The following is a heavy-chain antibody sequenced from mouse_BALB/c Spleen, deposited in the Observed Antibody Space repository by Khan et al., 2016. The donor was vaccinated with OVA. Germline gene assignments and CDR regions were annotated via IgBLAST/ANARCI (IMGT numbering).Heavy chain of an antibody. J-gene: IGHJ3*01. CDR2: IYPGSGST. D-gene: IGHD2-12*01. Sequence: LQQPGSELVRPGASVKLSCKASGYTFTSYWMHWVKQRPGQGLEWIGDIYPGSGSTNYDEKFKRKATLTVDTSSSQAYMQLSSQTSEDSAVYYCTRWSYWFAYWGQGTLVTVSA. V-gene: IGHV1S22*01. CDR3: TRWSYWFAY. CDR1: GYTFTSYW.